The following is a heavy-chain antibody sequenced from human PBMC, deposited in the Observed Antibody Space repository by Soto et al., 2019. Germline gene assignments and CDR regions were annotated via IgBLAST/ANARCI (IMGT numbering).Heavy chain of an antibody. J-gene: IGHJ4*02. CDR3: AKQLRGSGWYPLDS. CDR1: GFSLSASV. CDR2: SSFDGTQQ. Sequence: VGSLRLSCTASGFSLSASVMHGVRQAPGKGLEWLAVSSFDGTQQFYGDSVRGRFTVSRDNSNNTLYLEMNSLRTEDTAVYYCAKQLRGSGWYPLDSWGQGTPVTVSS. D-gene: IGHD6-19*01. V-gene: IGHV3-30*18.